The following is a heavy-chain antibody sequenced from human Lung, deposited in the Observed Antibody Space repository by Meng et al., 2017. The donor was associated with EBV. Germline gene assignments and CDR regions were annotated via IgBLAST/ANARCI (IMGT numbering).Heavy chain of an antibody. CDR2: TVPLFGRT. Sequence: QVELVQSGAEGKKPGSSVKVSCRASGGTFSRYGISWVRQAPGQGLEWMGVTVPLFGRTDYAQKFQGRVTITADGSTNTAYMELSRLRSDDTAVYYCTTDNWELWTGSHPPPFDYWGPGTLVTVSS. J-gene: IGHJ4*02. V-gene: IGHV1-69*01. D-gene: IGHD3/OR15-3a*01. CDR3: TTDNWELWTGSHPPPFDY. CDR1: GGTFSRYG.